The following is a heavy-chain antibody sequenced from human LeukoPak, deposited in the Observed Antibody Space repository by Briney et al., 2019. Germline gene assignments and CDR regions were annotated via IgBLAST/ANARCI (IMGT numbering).Heavy chain of an antibody. J-gene: IGHJ3*02. CDR3: ARSLYYYGSDSFDI. CDR2: IYTSGST. V-gene: IGHV4-61*02. Sequence: PSQTLSLTCTVSGGSISSGSYYWSWIRQPAWKGLEWIGRIYTSGSTNYNPSLKSRVTISVDTSKNQFSLKLSSVTAADTAVYYCARSLYYYGSDSFDIWGQGTMVTVSS. D-gene: IGHD3-10*01. CDR1: GGSISSGSYY.